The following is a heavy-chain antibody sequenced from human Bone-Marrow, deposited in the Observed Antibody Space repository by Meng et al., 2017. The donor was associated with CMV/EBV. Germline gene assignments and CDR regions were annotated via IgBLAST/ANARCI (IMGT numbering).Heavy chain of an antibody. D-gene: IGHD6-19*01. CDR2: IYNRGST. V-gene: IGHV4-61*01. Sequence: SETLSLTCTVSGGSVSSGSYYWSWIRQPPGKGLEWIGCIYNRGSTNYNPSLKSRVTISVDTSKNQFSLKLSSVTAADTAVYYCARGSTYSSSPFFDYWGQGTLVTVSS. CDR3: ARGSTYSSSPFFDY. CDR1: GGSVSSGSYY. J-gene: IGHJ4*02.